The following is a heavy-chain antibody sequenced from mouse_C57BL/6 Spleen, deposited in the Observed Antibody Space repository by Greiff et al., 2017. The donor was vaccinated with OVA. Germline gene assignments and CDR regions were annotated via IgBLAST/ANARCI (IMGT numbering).Heavy chain of an antibody. Sequence: VQLQQPGAELVKPGASVKLSCKASGYTFTSYWMQWVKQRPGQGLEWIGEIDPSDSYTNYNQKFKGKATLTVDTSSSTAYMQLSSLTSEDSAVYYCARYDYDGWFAYWGQGTLVTVSA. CDR1: GYTFTSYW. D-gene: IGHD2-4*01. CDR3: ARYDYDGWFAY. J-gene: IGHJ3*01. V-gene: IGHV1-50*01. CDR2: IDPSDSYT.